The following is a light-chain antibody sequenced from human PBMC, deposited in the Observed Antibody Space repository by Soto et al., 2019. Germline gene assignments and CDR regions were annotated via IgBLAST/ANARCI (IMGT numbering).Light chain of an antibody. Sequence: DIQMTQSPSTLSASVGDRVTITCRASQSIGNWLAWYQQKPGKAPKLLIYKASNLESGVPSRFSGSGSGTDFTLTISSLQSDDFATYCCQHYNSYSRTFGQVTKVEIK. J-gene: IGKJ1*01. CDR3: QHYNSYSRT. CDR2: KAS. CDR1: QSIGNW. V-gene: IGKV1-5*03.